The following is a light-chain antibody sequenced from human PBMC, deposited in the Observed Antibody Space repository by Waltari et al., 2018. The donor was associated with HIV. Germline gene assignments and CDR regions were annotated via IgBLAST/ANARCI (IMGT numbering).Light chain of an antibody. CDR2: DAS. CDR3: QQYDSPRYT. CDR1: QDINDS. V-gene: IGKV1-33*01. Sequence: DILMTQSPSSLSASVGDSVTITCQASQDINDSLNWYQHKPGKAPKLLMYDASNLETGVPSRFNGSGSGADFAFTISSLQPEDIATYYCQQYDSPRYTFGQGTKVEIK. J-gene: IGKJ2*01.